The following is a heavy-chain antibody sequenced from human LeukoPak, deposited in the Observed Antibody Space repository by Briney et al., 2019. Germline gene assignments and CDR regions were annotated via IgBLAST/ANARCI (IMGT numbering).Heavy chain of an antibody. D-gene: IGHD3-16*02. CDR2: INTNTGNP. CDR3: ARAYQPLGGLSFPDS. CDR1: GDTFTTDA. J-gene: IGHJ5*01. V-gene: IGHV7-4-1*02. Sequence: ASVKVSCKASGDTFTTDAMNWVRQAPGQGREWMGWINTNTGNPAYTQGFTGRFVFSLDPSVSTAYLQISSLKAEDTAVYYCARAYQPLGGLSFPDSWGQGTLVTVSS.